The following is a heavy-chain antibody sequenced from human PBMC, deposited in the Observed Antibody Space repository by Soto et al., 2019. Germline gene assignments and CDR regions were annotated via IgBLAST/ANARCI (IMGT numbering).Heavy chain of an antibody. CDR3: AKANYYYGMDV. J-gene: IGHJ6*02. CDR2: ISWNSGSI. V-gene: IGHV3-9*01. CDR1: GFTFDDYA. Sequence: SLRLSCAASGFTFDDYAMHWVRQAPGKGLEWVSGISWNSGSIGYADSVKGRFTISRDNAKNSLYLQMNSLRAEDTALYYCAKANYYYGMDVWGQGTTVTVSS.